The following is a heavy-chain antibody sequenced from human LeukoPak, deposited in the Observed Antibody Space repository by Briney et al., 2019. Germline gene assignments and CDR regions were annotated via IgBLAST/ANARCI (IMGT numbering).Heavy chain of an antibody. Sequence: PSETLSLSCIVSGGPISSSRDYWGWIRQPPGKGLEWVGNIYYDGSTYYNPSLKSRVTISIDTSKNQFSLKVSSVIAADTAVYYCARKVAGSSAFDYWGQGTLVTVSS. V-gene: IGHV4-39*01. CDR3: ARKVAGSSAFDY. CDR2: IYYDGST. CDR1: GGPISSSRDY. D-gene: IGHD6-19*01. J-gene: IGHJ4*02.